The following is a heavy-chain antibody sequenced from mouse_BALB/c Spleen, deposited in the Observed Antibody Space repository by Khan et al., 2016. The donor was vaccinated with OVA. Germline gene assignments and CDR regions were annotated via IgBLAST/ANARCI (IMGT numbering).Heavy chain of an antibody. CDR2: INTYTGEP. Sequence: QIQLVQSGPELKKPGETVKISCKASGYTFTKNGMNWVKQAPGKGLKWMGWINTYTGEPTYVDDFKGRFAFSLETSASTAYLQINNLKNEDTATYFCAIVGYSGTMDYWGQGTSVTVSS. J-gene: IGHJ4*01. V-gene: IGHV9-3-1*01. D-gene: IGHD1-3*01. CDR3: AIVGYSGTMDY. CDR1: GYTFTKNG.